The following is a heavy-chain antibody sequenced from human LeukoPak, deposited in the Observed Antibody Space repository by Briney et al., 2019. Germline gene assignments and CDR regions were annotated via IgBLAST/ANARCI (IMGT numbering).Heavy chain of an antibody. J-gene: IGHJ4*02. CDR1: GGSISSYY. D-gene: IGHD6-19*01. Sequence: SETLSLTCTVSGGSISSYYWSWIRQPPGKGLEWIGYIYYSGSTNYNPSLKSRVTISVDTSENQFSLKLSSVTAADTAVYYCAREGGYSNGYYYFDYWGQGTLVPVSS. CDR2: IYYSGST. CDR3: AREGGYSNGYYYFDY. V-gene: IGHV4-59*01.